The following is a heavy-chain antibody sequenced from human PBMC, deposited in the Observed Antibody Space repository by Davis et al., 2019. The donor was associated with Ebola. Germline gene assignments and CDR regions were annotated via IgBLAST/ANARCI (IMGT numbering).Heavy chain of an antibody. D-gene: IGHD2-15*01. CDR3: ARGNRYCSGDTCANWIDP. CDR1: GFTFRSYW. J-gene: IGHJ5*02. Sequence: PGRSLRPSFAAPGFTFRSYWMHWLRQAPPKGLVWVSRINSDGSSTSYADSVKGRFTISRDNAKNTLYVQMNSLRAEDTAVYYCARGNRYCSGDTCANWIDPWGQGTLVTVS. CDR2: INSDGSST. V-gene: IGHV3-74*01.